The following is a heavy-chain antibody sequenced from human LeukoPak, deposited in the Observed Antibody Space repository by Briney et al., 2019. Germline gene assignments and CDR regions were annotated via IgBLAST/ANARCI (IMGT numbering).Heavy chain of an antibody. Sequence: GGSLRLSCAASGFTFRGNGMHWVRQAPGKGLDWVAFIGYDGNNKYYVDSVKGRFTISRDNSRSTLYLQMNSLRGEDTAVYYCAKDRGTWYYMDVWGKGTTVTVSS. D-gene: IGHD3-10*01. J-gene: IGHJ6*03. CDR2: IGYDGNNK. V-gene: IGHV3-30*02. CDR3: AKDRGTWYYMDV. CDR1: GFTFRGNG.